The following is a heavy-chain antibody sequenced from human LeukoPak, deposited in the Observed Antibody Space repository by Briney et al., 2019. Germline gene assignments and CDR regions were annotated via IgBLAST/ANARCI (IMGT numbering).Heavy chain of an antibody. CDR3: ARDLRTPPHYYDSTGIDY. D-gene: IGHD3-22*01. Sequence: GGSLRLSCAASGFTFSSYAMHWVRQAPGKGLGWVAVISYDGSNKYYADSVKGRFTISRDNSKNTLYLQMNSLRAEDTAVYYCARDLRTPPHYYDSTGIDYWGQGTLVTVSS. CDR2: ISYDGSNK. V-gene: IGHV3-30-3*01. CDR1: GFTFSSYA. J-gene: IGHJ4*02.